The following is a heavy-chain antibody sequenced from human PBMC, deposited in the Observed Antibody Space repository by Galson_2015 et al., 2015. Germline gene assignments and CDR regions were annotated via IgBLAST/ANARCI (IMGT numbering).Heavy chain of an antibody. D-gene: IGHD2-2*01. Sequence: PALVKPTQTLTLTCTFSGFSLNTIGVGVGWIRQPPGKALEWLALIYWGDDKYYRPSLKSRLTITKDTSKNQVVLIMTNVDPVDTATYYCAHRQGLFCSSTSCNLYYFDYWGQGTLVTVSS. V-gene: IGHV2-5*02. CDR1: GFSLNTIGVG. CDR2: IYWGDDK. CDR3: AHRQGLFCSSTSCNLYYFDY. J-gene: IGHJ4*02.